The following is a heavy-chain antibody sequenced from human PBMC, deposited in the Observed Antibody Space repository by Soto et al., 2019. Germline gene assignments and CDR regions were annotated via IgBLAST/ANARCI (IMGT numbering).Heavy chain of an antibody. CDR1: GYTFTSYA. D-gene: IGHD3-16*01. Sequence: ASVKVSCKASGYTFTSYAIHWVRQAPGQRLEWMGWINAGNGNTKYSQKFQGRVTITRDTSASTAYMELSSLRSEDTAVYYCARLTGRRGPKYNWFDPWGQGTLVTVSS. J-gene: IGHJ5*02. V-gene: IGHV1-3*01. CDR3: ARLTGRRGPKYNWFDP. CDR2: INAGNGNT.